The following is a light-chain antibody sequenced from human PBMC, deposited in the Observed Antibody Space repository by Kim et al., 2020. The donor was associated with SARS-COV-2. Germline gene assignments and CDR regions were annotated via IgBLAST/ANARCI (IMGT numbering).Light chain of an antibody. CDR1: NVGSKS. Sequence: SYELTQPPSVSVAPGKTARISCGGDNVGSKSVQWYQKRPGQAPVVVVYDDTDRPSGIPERFSGSNSGNTATLTISRVEAGDEADYYCQVWESNSDHVVFGGGTQLTVL. CDR3: QVWESNSDHVV. V-gene: IGLV3-21*03. CDR2: DDT. J-gene: IGLJ2*01.